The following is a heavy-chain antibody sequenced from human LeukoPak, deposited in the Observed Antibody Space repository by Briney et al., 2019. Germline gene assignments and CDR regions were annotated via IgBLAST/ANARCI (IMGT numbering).Heavy chain of an antibody. CDR1: GFSLTTSGVG. CDR3: SRTRRGQIGWTNDY. V-gene: IGHV2-5*02. CDR2: IYWDDDK. Sequence: SGPTLVKPTQTLTLTCTFSGFSLTTSGVGVSWIRQPPGKALEWLALIYWDDDKRYSPSLKSRVTITKDTSKNQVVLTMTNMDPVDTATYYCSRTRRGQIGWTNDYWGQGTLVTVSS. J-gene: IGHJ4*02. D-gene: IGHD6-19*01.